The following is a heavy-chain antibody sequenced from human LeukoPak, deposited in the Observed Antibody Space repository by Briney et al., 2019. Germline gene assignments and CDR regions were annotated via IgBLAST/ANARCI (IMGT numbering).Heavy chain of an antibody. CDR1: GFTFSSSG. CDR3: AKSMTTFDY. V-gene: IGHV3-30*02. CDR2: IPYDGSNK. J-gene: IGHJ4*02. Sequence: GGSLRLSCAASGFTFSSSGMHWVRQAPGKGLEWVAFIPYDGSNKYYADSVKGRFTISRDNSKNTLYVQMNSLRAEDTAVYYCAKSMTTFDYWGQGTLVTVSS. D-gene: IGHD4-11*01.